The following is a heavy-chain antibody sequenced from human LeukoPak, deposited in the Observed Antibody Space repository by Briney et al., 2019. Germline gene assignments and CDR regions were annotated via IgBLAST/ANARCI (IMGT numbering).Heavy chain of an antibody. CDR1: GGSISSGGYS. CDR2: IYHSGST. D-gene: IGHD3-10*01. Sequence: SETLSLTCAVSGGSISSGGYSWSWIRQPPGKGLEWIGYIYHSGSTYYNPSLKSRVTISVDRSKNQFSLKLSSVTAADTAVYYCASGGRFGGTDYWGQGTLVTVSS. V-gene: IGHV4-30-2*01. CDR3: ASGGRFGGTDY. J-gene: IGHJ4*02.